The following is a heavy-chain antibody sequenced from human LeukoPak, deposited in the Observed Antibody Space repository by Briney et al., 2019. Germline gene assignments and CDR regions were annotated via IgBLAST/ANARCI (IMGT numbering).Heavy chain of an antibody. V-gene: IGHV3-21*01. CDR2: ISSSSSYI. D-gene: IGHD3-16*01. J-gene: IGHJ4*02. Sequence: PGGSLRLSCAASGFTFSSYSMNWVRQAPGKGLEWVSSISSSSSYIYYVDSVKGRFTISRDNAKNSLYLQMNSLRAEDTAVYYCARDRHVWGSYTTDYWGQGTLVTVSS. CDR1: GFTFSSYS. CDR3: ARDRHVWGSYTTDY.